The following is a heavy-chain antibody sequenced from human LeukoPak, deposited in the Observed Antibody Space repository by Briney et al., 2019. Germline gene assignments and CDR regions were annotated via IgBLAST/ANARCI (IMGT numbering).Heavy chain of an antibody. J-gene: IGHJ4*02. CDR3: ARGADRWNYFDY. CDR1: GFTVSSNF. Sequence: GGSLRLSCAASGFTVSSNFLSWVRQAPGKGLEWVSVIYSGGKTYYADSVKGRFTISRDNSKNTLYLQMDSLRAEDTAVYYCARGADRWNYFDYWGQGTLVSVSS. CDR2: IYSGGKT. D-gene: IGHD4-23*01. V-gene: IGHV3-53*01.